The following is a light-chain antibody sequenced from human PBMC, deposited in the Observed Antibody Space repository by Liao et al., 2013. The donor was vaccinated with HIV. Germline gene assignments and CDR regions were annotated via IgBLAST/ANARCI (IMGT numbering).Light chain of an antibody. CDR2: QDA. CDR3: QAWDGTTVV. Sequence: SYELTQPPSVSVSPGQTASITCSGPKMGDKFVSWYQQRPGQSPVLVIYQDAKRPSGIPERFSGSNSGNTATLTISGAQAVDEADFYCQAWDGTTVVFGGGTKLTVL. J-gene: IGLJ3*02. V-gene: IGLV3-1*01. CDR1: KMGDKF.